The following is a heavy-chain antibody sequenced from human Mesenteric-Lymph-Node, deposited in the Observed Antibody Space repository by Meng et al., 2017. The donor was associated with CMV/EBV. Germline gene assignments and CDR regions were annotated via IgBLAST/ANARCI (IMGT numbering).Heavy chain of an antibody. CDR1: YY. J-gene: IGHJ3*02. V-gene: IGHV4-34*01. CDR2: INHSGST. CDR3: ARDMYSSSYYFGDVSRAYVFEI. Sequence: YYWSCIRQPPGTGLEWIGEINHSGSTNYNPSLKSRVAISVDTSRNQFSLRLRSVTAADTAVYYCARDMYSSSYYFGDVSRAYVFEIWGQGTMVTVSS. D-gene: IGHD6-13*01.